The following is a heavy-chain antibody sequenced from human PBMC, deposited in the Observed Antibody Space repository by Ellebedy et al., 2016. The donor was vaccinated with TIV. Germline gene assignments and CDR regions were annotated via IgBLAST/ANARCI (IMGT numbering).Heavy chain of an antibody. Sequence: AASVKVSCKASGHTLPTNGFTWVRQAPGQGLEWMGWIGIYNGNTNYAENLRGRVTMATDTSTATTYMELRSLTSADTAVYYWAGDDITSWEAYWGQGTLVTVSS. CDR3: AGDDITSWEAY. V-gene: IGHV1-18*04. CDR2: IGIYNGNT. D-gene: IGHD1-26*01. CDR1: GHTLPTNG. J-gene: IGHJ4*02.